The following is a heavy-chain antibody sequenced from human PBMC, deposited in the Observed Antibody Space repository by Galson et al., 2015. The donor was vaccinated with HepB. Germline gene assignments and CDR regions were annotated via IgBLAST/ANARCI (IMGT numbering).Heavy chain of an antibody. Sequence: SLRLSCAASGFTFSDYYMSWIRQAPGKGLEWVSYVSSSGNTIYYADSVKGRFTISRDNAKNSLYLQMNSLRAEDTAVYYCARVGAAYGSSTDYYYYYGMDVWGQGTTVTVSS. V-gene: IGHV3-11*01. J-gene: IGHJ6*02. CDR3: ARVGAAYGSSTDYYYYYGMDV. D-gene: IGHD2-2*01. CDR1: GFTFSDYY. CDR2: VSSSGNTI.